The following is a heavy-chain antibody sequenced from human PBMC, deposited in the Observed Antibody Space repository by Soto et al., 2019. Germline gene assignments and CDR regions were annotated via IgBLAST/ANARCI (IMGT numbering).Heavy chain of an antibody. D-gene: IGHD2-15*01. V-gene: IGHV4-30-4*01. CDR1: GGSISSGDYY. Sequence: QVQLQESGPGLVKPSQTLSLTCTVSGGSISSGDYYWSWIRQPPGKGQEWIGYIYYSGSTYYNPSLKSRVTISVDTSKNQFSLKLSSVTAADTAVYYCARSVVVAATQFDPWGQGTLVTVSS. CDR2: IYYSGST. CDR3: ARSVVVAATQFDP. J-gene: IGHJ5*02.